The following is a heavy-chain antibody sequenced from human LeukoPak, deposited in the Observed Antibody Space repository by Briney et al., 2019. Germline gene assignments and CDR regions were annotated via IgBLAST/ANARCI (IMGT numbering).Heavy chain of an antibody. D-gene: IGHD3-10*01. CDR3: AKDDAWLRFGE. V-gene: IGHV3-23*01. Sequence: GGSLRLSCAASGFTFRSYGMSWVRQAPGKGLEWVSAISGSGDIRYYADSVKGRFTISRDNSKNTLYLEVISLTAEDTAVYYCAKDDAWLRFGEWSQGTLVTVSS. J-gene: IGHJ4*02. CDR1: GFTFRSYG. CDR2: ISGSGDIR.